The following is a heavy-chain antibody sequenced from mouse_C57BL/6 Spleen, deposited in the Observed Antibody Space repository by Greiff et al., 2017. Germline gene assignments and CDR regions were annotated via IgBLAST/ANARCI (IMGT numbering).Heavy chain of an antibody. CDR2: ISSGSSTI. CDR1: GFTFSDYG. V-gene: IGHV5-17*01. D-gene: IGHD2-3*01. CDR3: ARDGYPPYYAMDY. Sequence: EVMLVESGGGLVKPGGSLKLSCAASGFTFSDYGMHWVRQAPEKGLEWVAYISSGSSTIYYADTVKGRFTISRDNAKNTLFLQMTSLRSEDTAMYYCARDGYPPYYAMDYWGQGTSVTVSS. J-gene: IGHJ4*01.